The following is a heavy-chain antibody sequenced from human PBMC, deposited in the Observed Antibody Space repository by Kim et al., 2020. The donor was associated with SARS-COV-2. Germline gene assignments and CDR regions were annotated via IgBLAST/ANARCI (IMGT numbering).Heavy chain of an antibody. CDR1: GFTFSSYA. CDR3: AGDWGSGSYYNPFDY. V-gene: IGHV3-30-3*01. Sequence: GGSLRLSCAASGFTFSSYAMHWVRQAPGKGLEWVAAISYDGGNKYYADSVKGRFTISRDNSKNTLYLQMNSLRAEVTAVYYCAGDWGSGSYYNPFDYWGQGTLGTVSS. D-gene: IGHD3-10*01. J-gene: IGHJ4*02. CDR2: ISYDGGNK.